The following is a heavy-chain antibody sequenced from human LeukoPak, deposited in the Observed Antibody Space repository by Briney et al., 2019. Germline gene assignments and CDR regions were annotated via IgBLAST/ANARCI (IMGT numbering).Heavy chain of an antibody. CDR2: ISAYNGNT. V-gene: IGHV1-18*01. CDR1: GYTFTSYG. J-gene: IGHJ4*02. D-gene: IGHD1-20*01. Sequence: ASVKVSCKASGYTFTSYGISWVRQAPGQGLEWMGWISAYNGNTNYAQKLQGRVTMTTDTSTSTAFMELRSLRSDDTAVYYCARETYNWTPFDYWGQGTLVTVSS. CDR3: ARETYNWTPFDY.